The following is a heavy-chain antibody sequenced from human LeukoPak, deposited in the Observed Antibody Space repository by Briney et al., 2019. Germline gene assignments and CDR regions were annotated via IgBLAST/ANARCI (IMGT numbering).Heavy chain of an antibody. J-gene: IGHJ5*02. Sequence: SETLSLTCTVSGVSISSGTYSWGWVRQPPGKGLEWIGSLYYSGRTYFNPSIKSRVIICDDTSKNQFYLRLSSVTAADTAVYYCPRRTVSPRDNWFDPWGQGILVTVSS. CDR3: PRRTVSPRDNWFDP. CDR1: GVSISSGTYS. V-gene: IGHV4-39*01. CDR2: LYYSGRT. D-gene: IGHD4-17*01.